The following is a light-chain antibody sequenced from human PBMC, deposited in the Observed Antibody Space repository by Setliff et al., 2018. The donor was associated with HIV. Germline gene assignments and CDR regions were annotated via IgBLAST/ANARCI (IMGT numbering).Light chain of an antibody. CDR3: SSYTSTSTFVV. Sequence: QSVLTQPASVSGSPGQSITVSCTATTSDIAAYNYISWYQHHPGKAPKLIIYEVSNRPSGVSNRFSASKSGDTASLTISGLQAEDEADYYCSSYTSTSTFVVFGGGTKDTVL. CDR2: EVS. J-gene: IGLJ2*01. V-gene: IGLV2-14*01. CDR1: TSDIAAYNY.